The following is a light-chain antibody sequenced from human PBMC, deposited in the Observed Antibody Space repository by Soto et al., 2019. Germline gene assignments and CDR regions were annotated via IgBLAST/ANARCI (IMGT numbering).Light chain of an antibody. Sequence: EIVLTQSPATLSLSPGERATLSCRASQTVDTYLAWYQQKPGQSPILLIYDASNRATGIPARFSGSGSGTDFTLTISSLEPEDFGVYYCQQRSNWPPVTFGGGTKVEIK. CDR2: DAS. CDR1: QTVDTY. CDR3: QQRSNWPPVT. J-gene: IGKJ4*01. V-gene: IGKV3-11*01.